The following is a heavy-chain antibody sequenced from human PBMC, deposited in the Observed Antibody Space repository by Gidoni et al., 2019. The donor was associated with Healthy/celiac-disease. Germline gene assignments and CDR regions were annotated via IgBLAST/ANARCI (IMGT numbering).Heavy chain of an antibody. Sequence: EVQLVESGGGLVQPGRSLRLSCAASGFTFDDYAMHWVRQAPGKGLEWVSGISWNSGSIGYADAVKGRFTISRDNAKNSLYLQMNSLRAEDTALYYCAKEYGDYGIDYWGQGTLVTVSS. CDR1: GFTFDDYA. J-gene: IGHJ4*02. V-gene: IGHV3-9*01. CDR2: ISWNSGSI. CDR3: AKEYGDYGIDY. D-gene: IGHD4-17*01.